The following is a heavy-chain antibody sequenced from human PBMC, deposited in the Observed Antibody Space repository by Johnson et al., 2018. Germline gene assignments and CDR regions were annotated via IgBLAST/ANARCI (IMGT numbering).Heavy chain of an antibody. CDR2: INSDESSI. CDR1: GFPFSGYW. D-gene: IGHD4-11*01. CDR3: ARDGGYSNYYYYGMDV. V-gene: IGHV3-74*03. J-gene: IGHJ6*02. Sequence: VQLVQSGGGLVQPGGSLRLSCGASGFPFSGYWMHWVRQAPGKGLIWVSRINSDESSITYADSVKGRFTISRDNAKNMLYLQMTSLRAEDMAVYYCARDGGYSNYYYYGMDVWGQGTTVTVSS.